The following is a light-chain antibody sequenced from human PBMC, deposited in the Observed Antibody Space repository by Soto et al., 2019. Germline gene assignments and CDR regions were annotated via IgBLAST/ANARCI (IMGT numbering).Light chain of an antibody. Sequence: EIVVTQSPATLSLSPVERATLSCRASQSVSSYLAWYQQKPGQAPRLLIYDASNRATGIPARFSGSGSGTDFTLTISSLEPEDFAVYYCQQRSNWPSTFGQGTRLEIK. CDR1: QSVSSY. V-gene: IGKV3-11*01. J-gene: IGKJ5*01. CDR3: QQRSNWPST. CDR2: DAS.